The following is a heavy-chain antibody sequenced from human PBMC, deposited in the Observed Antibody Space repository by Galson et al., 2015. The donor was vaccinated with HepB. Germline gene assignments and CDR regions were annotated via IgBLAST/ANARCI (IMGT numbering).Heavy chain of an antibody. J-gene: IGHJ6*02. CDR1: GFTFSSYG. D-gene: IGHD6-13*01. Sequence: SLRLSCAASGFTFSSYGMHWVRQAPGKGLEWVAVISYDGSNKYYADSVKGRFTISRDNSKNTLYLQMNSLRAEDTAVYYCAKRGGIAAAGTNYYYGMDVWGQGTTVTVSS. CDR2: ISYDGSNK. CDR3: AKRGGIAAAGTNYYYGMDV. V-gene: IGHV3-30*18.